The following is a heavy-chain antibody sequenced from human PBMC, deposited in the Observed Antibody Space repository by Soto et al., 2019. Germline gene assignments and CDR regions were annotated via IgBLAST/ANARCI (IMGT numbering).Heavy chain of an antibody. CDR1: GYTFTSYG. J-gene: IGHJ3*02. CDR2: ISAYNGNT. V-gene: IGHV1-18*01. CDR3: ASRRRVYCSSTSCYNAFDI. D-gene: IGHD2-2*02. Sequence: ASVKVSCKASGYTFTSYGISWVRQAPGQGLEWMGWISAYNGNTNYAQKLQGRVTMTTDTSTSTAYMELRSLRSDDTAVYYCASRRRVYCSSTSCYNAFDIWGQGTIVTVSS.